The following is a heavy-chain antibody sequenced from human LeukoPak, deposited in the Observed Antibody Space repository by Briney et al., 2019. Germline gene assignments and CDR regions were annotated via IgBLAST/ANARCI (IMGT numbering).Heavy chain of an antibody. CDR3: ARVGGQSTVASYYFDY. CDR1: VYTFTSYG. CDR2: ISAYNGNT. Sequence: ASVKVSCMASVYTFTSYGISWVRPAPGQGLEWMGWISAYNGNTNYAQKLQGRVTMTTDTSTSTAYMELRSLRSDDTAVYYCARVGGQSTVASYYFDYWGQGTLVTVSS. V-gene: IGHV1-18*01. D-gene: IGHD5-12*01. J-gene: IGHJ4*02.